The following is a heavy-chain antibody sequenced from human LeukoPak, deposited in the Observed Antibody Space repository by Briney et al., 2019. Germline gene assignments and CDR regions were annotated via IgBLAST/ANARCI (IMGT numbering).Heavy chain of an antibody. CDR3: TRGPYYGDYLTLDY. CDR2: IRSKANSYAT. CDR1: GFTFSGSA. D-gene: IGHD4-17*01. J-gene: IGHJ4*02. V-gene: IGHV3-73*01. Sequence: PGRSLRLSCAASGFTFSGSAMHWVRQASGKGLEWVGRIRSKANSYATAYAASVKGRFTISRDDSKNTAYLQMNSLKTEDTAVYYCTRGPYYGDYLTLDYWGQGTLVTVSS.